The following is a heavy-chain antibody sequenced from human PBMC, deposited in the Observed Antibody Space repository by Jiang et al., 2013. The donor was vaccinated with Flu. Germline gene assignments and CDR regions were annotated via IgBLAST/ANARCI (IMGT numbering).Heavy chain of an antibody. J-gene: IGHJ3*02. CDR3: AIQPPATGTFDI. D-gene: IGHD1-26*01. V-gene: IGHV4-30-2*04. Sequence: LKNRVTISVDTSKNQFSLELSSVTAADTAIYYCAIQPPATGTFDIWGQGTMVTVSS.